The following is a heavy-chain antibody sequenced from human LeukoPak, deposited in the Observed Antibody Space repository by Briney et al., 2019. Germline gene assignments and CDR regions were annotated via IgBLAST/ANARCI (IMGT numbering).Heavy chain of an antibody. J-gene: IGHJ4*02. CDR3: AKARSLAAVDY. CDR2: IWYDGSNK. CDR1: GFTFSSYG. Sequence: GGSLRLSCAASGFTFSSYGMHWVRQAPGKGLEWVAVIWYDGSNKYYADSVKGRSTISRDNSKNTLYLQMNSLRAEDTAVYYCAKARSLAAVDYWGQGTLVTVSS. V-gene: IGHV3-33*06. D-gene: IGHD6-6*01.